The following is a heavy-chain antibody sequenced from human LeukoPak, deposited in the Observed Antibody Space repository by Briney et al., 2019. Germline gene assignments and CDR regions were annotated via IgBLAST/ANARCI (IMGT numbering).Heavy chain of an antibody. V-gene: IGHV3-20*04. CDR3: ARDYDSGGYYYGRGAY. J-gene: IGHJ4*02. Sequence: GGSLRLSCAASGFAFDDYGMSWVRQAPGKGLEWVSGINWNGGSTAYADSVKGRFTISRDNAKNSLYLQMSSLRAEDTALYYCARDYDSGGYYYGRGAYWGQGTLVTVSS. D-gene: IGHD3-22*01. CDR1: GFAFDDYG. CDR2: INWNGGST.